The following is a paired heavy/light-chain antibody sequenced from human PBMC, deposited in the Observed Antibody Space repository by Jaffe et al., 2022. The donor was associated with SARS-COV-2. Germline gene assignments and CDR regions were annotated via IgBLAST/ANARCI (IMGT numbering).Heavy chain of an antibody. D-gene: IGHD3-22*01. J-gene: IGHJ6*02. CDR1: GFTFSSYG. V-gene: IGHV3-30*18. CDR3: AKGDYYDSSGQQADYYYYGMDV. CDR2: ISYDGSNK. Sequence: QVQLVESGGGVVQPGRSLRLSCAASGFTFSSYGMHWVRQAPGKGLEWVAVISYDGSNKYYADSVKGRFTISRDNSKNTLYLQMNSLRAEDTAVYYCAKGDYYDSSGQQADYYYYGMDVWGQGTTVTVSS.
Light chain of an antibody. CDR3: MQALQTPKT. J-gene: IGKJ1*01. V-gene: IGKV2-28*01. CDR2: LGS. CDR1: QSLLHSNGYNY. Sequence: DIVMTQSPLSLPVTPGEPASISCRSSQSLLHSNGYNYLDWYLQKPGQSPQLLIYLGSNRASGVPDRFSGSGSGTDFTLKISRVEAEDVGVYYCMQALQTPKTFGQGTKVEIK.